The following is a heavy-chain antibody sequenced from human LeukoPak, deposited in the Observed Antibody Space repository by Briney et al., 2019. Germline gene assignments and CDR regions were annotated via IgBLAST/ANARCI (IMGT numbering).Heavy chain of an antibody. J-gene: IGHJ4*02. CDR1: GYTFTSYG. CDR3: ARDADIVVVPAAMLRPLGN. Sequence: ASVKVSCKASGYTFTSYGISWVRQAPGQGLEWMGWINPNSGGTNYAQKFQGRVTMTRDTSISTACMELSRLRSDDTAVYYCARDADIVVVPAAMLRPLGNWGQGTLVTVSS. D-gene: IGHD2-2*01. CDR2: INPNSGGT. V-gene: IGHV1-2*02.